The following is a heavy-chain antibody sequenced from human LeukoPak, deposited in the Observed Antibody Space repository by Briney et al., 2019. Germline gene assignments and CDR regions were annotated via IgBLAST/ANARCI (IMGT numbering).Heavy chain of an antibody. Sequence: KPGGSLRLSCAASGFTFRSYSMNWVRQAPGKGLEWVSSISSSSSYIYYADSVKGRFTISRDNAKNSLYLQMNSLRAEDTAVYYCAGEVDYGDWDVDYWGQGTLVTVSS. J-gene: IGHJ4*02. CDR1: GFTFRSYS. D-gene: IGHD4-17*01. CDR3: AGEVDYGDWDVDY. CDR2: ISSSSSYI. V-gene: IGHV3-21*01.